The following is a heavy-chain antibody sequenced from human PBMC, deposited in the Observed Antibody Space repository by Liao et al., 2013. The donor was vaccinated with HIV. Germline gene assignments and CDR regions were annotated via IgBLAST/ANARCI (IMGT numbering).Heavy chain of an antibody. D-gene: IGHD4-23*01. V-gene: IGHV4-39*07. J-gene: IGHJ4*02. Sequence: HLQLQESGPGLVKPSETLSLTCTVSGGSISSSSYYWGWIRQPPGKGLEWIGSIYYSGSTYYNPSLKSRVTISVDTSKNQFSLKLSSVTAADTAVYYCARGPTGVELDYWGQGSLVTVSS. CDR3: ARGPTGVELDY. CDR1: GGSISSSSYY. CDR2: IYYSGST.